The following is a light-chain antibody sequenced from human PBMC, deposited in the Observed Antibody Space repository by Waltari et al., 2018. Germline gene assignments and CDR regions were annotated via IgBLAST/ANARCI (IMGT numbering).Light chain of an antibody. CDR3: QTWGMNIQV. CDR1: GEYGAYA. Sequence: QLVLTQSPSASASLGASVKLTCTLTGEYGAYAIAWHQQQPEKGPRYLMNVNSDGSHDKADGTPRRFSGSSAGAGRYLIISRLQSDDEADYFCQTWGMNIQVFGGGTRLTVL. J-gene: IGLJ3*02. CDR2: VNSDGSH. V-gene: IGLV4-69*01.